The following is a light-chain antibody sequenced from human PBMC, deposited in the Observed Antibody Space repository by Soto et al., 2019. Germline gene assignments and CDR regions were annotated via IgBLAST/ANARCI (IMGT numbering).Light chain of an antibody. CDR1: QSIGIN. CDR3: QQSYSSPCT. Sequence: DIQMTQSPSSLSASVGDRVTITCRASQSIGINLNWYQQKPVKAPKLRIYAASSLKSGVPPRFSGSGSGTDFTLTISSLQPEDFATYYCQQSYSSPCTFGQGTILEIK. J-gene: IGKJ2*02. V-gene: IGKV1-39*01. CDR2: AAS.